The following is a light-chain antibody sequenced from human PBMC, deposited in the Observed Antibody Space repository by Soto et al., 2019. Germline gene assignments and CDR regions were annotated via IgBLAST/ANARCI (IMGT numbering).Light chain of an antibody. V-gene: IGKV3-15*01. J-gene: IGKJ3*01. CDR1: QSVSGN. Sequence: MTQSPSSLSVSPGERATLSCRASQSVSGNLAWYQQKPGQAPRLLIYAASTRATGIPARFSGSGSGTEFTLTISSLQSEDFAVYYCQQYNNWPPITFGPGPKVDIK. CDR3: QQYNNWPPIT. CDR2: AAS.